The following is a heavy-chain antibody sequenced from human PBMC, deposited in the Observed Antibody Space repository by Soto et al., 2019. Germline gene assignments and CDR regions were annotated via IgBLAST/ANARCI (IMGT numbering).Heavy chain of an antibody. V-gene: IGHV4-39*01. J-gene: IGHJ4*02. CDR2: IDYSGTA. Sequence: QLQLQESGPGLVKPWETLSLTCTVSYGSISVSNVFWGWVRQPPGKGLEWMGNIDYSGTAYFNPSLATRATSPADTSKSQFALTLYSVTAADTAVYYCARTTGRHLDFWGQGILVTVSS. CDR3: ARTTGRHLDF. CDR1: YGSISVSNVF. D-gene: IGHD4-4*01.